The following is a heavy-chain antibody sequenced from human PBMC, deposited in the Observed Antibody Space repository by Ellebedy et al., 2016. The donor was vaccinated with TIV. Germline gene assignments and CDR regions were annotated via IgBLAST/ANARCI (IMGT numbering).Heavy chain of an antibody. V-gene: IGHV3-23*01. CDR1: GFTFSSYA. CDR3: ARGTAALLFAVAGTDNPYDY. CDR2: ISGSGGST. Sequence: GESLKISCAASGFTFSSYAMSWVRQAPGKGLEWVSAISGSGGSTYYADSVKGRFTISRDNSKNTLYLQMNSLRSEDTAVYYCARGTAALLFAVAGTDNPYDYWGQGTLVTVSS. J-gene: IGHJ4*02. D-gene: IGHD6-19*01.